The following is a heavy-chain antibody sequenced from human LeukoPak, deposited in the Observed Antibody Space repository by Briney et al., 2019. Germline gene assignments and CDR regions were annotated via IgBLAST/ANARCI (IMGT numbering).Heavy chain of an antibody. V-gene: IGHV3-30*04. CDR3: AELGITMIGGV. D-gene: IGHD3-10*02. CDR1: GVTFSSYA. Sequence: GGSLGLSCAASGVTFSSYAMHWVRQAPGKGLEWVAVISYDGSNEYYADSVKGRFTISRDNSKNTLYLQMNSLRAEDTAVYYCAELGITMIGGVWGKGTTVAISS. CDR2: ISYDGSNE. J-gene: IGHJ6*04.